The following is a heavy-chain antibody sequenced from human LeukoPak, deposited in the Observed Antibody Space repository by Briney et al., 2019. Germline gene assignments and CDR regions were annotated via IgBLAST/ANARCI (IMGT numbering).Heavy chain of an antibody. V-gene: IGHV4-59*01. CDR3: ARSKRRDGYTDY. Sequence: SETLSLTCAVYGGSFSGYYWSWIRQPPGKGLEWIGYIYYSGSTNYNPSLKSRVTISVDTSKNQFSLKLSSVTAADTAVYYCARSKRRDGYTDYWGQGTLVTVSS. CDR1: GGSFSGYY. J-gene: IGHJ4*02. D-gene: IGHD5-24*01. CDR2: IYYSGST.